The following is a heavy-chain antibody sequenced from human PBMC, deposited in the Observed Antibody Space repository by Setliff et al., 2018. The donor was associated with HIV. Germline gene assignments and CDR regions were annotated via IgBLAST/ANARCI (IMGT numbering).Heavy chain of an antibody. D-gene: IGHD2-2*01. CDR3: ARGRRVVPAAESNWFDP. Sequence: VKVSCKASGGTFSSYAISWVRQAPGQGPEWMGGITPVFGTTKYARKFQGRVAITADEFTSTVYMEVRSLRFDDTAVYYCARGRRVVPAAESNWFDPWGQGTLVTVSS. J-gene: IGHJ5*02. V-gene: IGHV1-69*13. CDR1: GGTFSSYA. CDR2: ITPVFGTT.